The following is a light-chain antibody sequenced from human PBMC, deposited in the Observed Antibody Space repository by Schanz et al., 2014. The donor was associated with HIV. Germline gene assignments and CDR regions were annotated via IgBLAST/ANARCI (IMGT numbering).Light chain of an antibody. CDR3: QQYNSYPRT. CDR2: KAS. Sequence: DIQMTQSPSTLSASVGDIVTITCRASQSISSWLAWYRQKPGKAPNLLIYKASSLESGVPSRFSGSGSGTEFTLTISSLQPDDFATYYCQQYNSYPRTFGHGTKVEIK. J-gene: IGKJ1*01. CDR1: QSISSW. V-gene: IGKV1-5*03.